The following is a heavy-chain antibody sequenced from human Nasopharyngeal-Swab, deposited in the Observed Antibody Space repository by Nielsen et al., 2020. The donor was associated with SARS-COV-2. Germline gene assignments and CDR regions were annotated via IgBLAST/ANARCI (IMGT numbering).Heavy chain of an antibody. Sequence: GESLKISCVASGYSFRTYGMSWVRQAPGKGLEWVAAIVGRGDISGSGGNTYYADSVKGRFTISRDNSKNTLYLQMNFLRAEDTAVYYCAKGDNDYWGQGTLVTVSS. CDR2: IVGRGDISGSGGNT. V-gene: IGHV3-23*01. CDR1: GYSFRTYG. J-gene: IGHJ4*02. CDR3: AKGDNDY.